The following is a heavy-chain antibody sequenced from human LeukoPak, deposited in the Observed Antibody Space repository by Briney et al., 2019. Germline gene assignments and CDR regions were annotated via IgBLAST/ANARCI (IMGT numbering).Heavy chain of an antibody. CDR1: GLTFSSHW. CDR3: ARARSPHYYDSSGLLDY. J-gene: IGHJ4*02. D-gene: IGHD3-22*01. V-gene: IGHV3-7*03. CDR2: IKQDGSVK. Sequence: GGSLRLSCAASGLTFSSHWMHWVRQAPGKGLEWVANIKQDGSVKYYVDSVKGRLTISRDNAKNSLYLQMNSLRAEDTAVYYCARARSPHYYDSSGLLDYWGQGTLVTVSS.